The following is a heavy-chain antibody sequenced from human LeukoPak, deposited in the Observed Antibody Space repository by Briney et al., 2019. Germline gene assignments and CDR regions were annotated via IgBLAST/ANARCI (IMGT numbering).Heavy chain of an antibody. J-gene: IGHJ4*02. D-gene: IGHD3-22*01. CDR2: INPNSGGT. CDR1: GYTFTGYY. V-gene: IGHV1-2*02. CDR3: ARALYYYDSSGLGPDY. Sequence: GASVTVFCKASGYTFTGYYMHWVRQAPGQGLEGMGWINPNSGGTNYAQKFQGRVTMTRDTSISTAYMELSRLRSDDTAVYYCARALYYYDSSGLGPDYWGQGTLVTVSS.